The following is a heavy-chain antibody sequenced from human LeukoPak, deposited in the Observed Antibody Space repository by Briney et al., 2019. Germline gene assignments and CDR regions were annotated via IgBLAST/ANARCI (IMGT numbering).Heavy chain of an antibody. Sequence: MPSQTLSLXCTVSGGSISSGSYYWSWIRQPAGKGLEWIGRIYTSGITNYNPSLKSRVTISVDTSKNQFSLKLSSVTAADTAVYYCARGPITIFGVVVLYYFDYWGQGTLVTVSS. V-gene: IGHV4-61*02. CDR3: ARGPITIFGVVVLYYFDY. CDR2: IYTSGIT. D-gene: IGHD3-3*01. J-gene: IGHJ4*02. CDR1: GGSISSGSYY.